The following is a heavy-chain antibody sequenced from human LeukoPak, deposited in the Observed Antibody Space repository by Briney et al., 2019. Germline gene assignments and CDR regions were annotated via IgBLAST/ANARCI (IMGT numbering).Heavy chain of an antibody. CDR1: GFTFSGSA. CDR3: TRLSGGNSDSYYYGLDV. J-gene: IGHJ6*02. CDR2: IKTKAESYAT. V-gene: IGHV3-73*01. D-gene: IGHD4-23*01. Sequence: GGSLRLSCAASGFTFSGSAIHWVRQASGKGLEWVARIKTKAESYATAYVASVKGSFTISRDDSKNTAYLQMDSLKTEDTAMYYCTRLSGGNSDSYYYGLDVWGQGTTVTVSS.